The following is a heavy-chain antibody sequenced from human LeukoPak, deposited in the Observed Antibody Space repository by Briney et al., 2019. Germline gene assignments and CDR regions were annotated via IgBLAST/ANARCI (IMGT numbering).Heavy chain of an antibody. CDR1: GYTLTELS. Sequence: ASMKVSCKVSGYTLTELSMHWVRQAPGKGLEWMGGFDPEDGETIYAQKFQGRVTMTEDTSTDTAYMELNSLRAEDTAVYYCARDTLYGSGSYYGLDVWGQGTTVTVSS. CDR3: ARDTLYGSGSYYGLDV. V-gene: IGHV1-24*01. CDR2: FDPEDGET. J-gene: IGHJ6*02. D-gene: IGHD3-10*01.